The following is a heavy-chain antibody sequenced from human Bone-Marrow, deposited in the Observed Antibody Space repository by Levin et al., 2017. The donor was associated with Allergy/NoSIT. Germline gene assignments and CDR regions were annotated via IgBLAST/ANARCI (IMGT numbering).Heavy chain of an antibody. V-gene: IGHV3-33*01. CDR1: GFTFSSYG. J-gene: IGHJ4*02. Sequence: GGSLRLSCAASGFTFSSYGMHWVRQAPGKGLEWVAVIWYDGSNKYYADSVKGRFTISRDNSKNTLYLQMNSLRAEDTAVYYCARSGLTAGTTSADYWGQGTLVTVSS. CDR2: IWYDGSNK. CDR3: ARSGLTAGTTSADY. D-gene: IGHD1-1*01.